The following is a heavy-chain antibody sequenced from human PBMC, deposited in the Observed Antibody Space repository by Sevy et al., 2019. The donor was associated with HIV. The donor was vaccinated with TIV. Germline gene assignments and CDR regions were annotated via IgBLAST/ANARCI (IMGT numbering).Heavy chain of an antibody. V-gene: IGHV3-66*02. CDR1: GFTVNDKY. D-gene: IGHD6-19*01. J-gene: IGHJ4*02. CDR3: VSPFLSYRSGWSYFDY. CDR2: IFSSGST. Sequence: GGSLRLSCAISGFTVNDKYIIWVRQAPGKGLEWVSVIFSSGSTYYADSAKGRFTISRDNSKNTVYLQMNSLRAEDTAVYYCVSPFLSYRSGWSYFDYWGQGTLVTVSS.